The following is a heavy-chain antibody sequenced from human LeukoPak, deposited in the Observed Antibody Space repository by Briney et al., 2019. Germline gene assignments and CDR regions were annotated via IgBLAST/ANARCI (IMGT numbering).Heavy chain of an antibody. Sequence: GGSLRLSCAASGFTFSNYWMSWVRQSPGKGLEWVANIKRDGSEKYYVDSVKGRFTISRDNAKNSLYLQMNSLRAADTAVYYCAPMAADTAMVGMDVWGQGTEVTVSS. D-gene: IGHD5-18*01. CDR2: IKRDGSEK. J-gene: IGHJ6*02. CDR3: APMAADTAMVGMDV. V-gene: IGHV3-7*05. CDR1: GFTFSNYW.